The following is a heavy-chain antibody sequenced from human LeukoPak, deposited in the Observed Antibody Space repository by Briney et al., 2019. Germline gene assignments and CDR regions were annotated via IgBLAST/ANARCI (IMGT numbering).Heavy chain of an antibody. CDR2: INHSGST. CDR3: ARGRTDYDFWSGYFFPAVGYFDY. J-gene: IGHJ4*02. CDR1: GGSFSGYY. Sequence: SETLSLTCAVYGGSFSGYYWSWIRQPPGKGLEWIGEINHSGSTNYNPSLKSRVTISVDTSKNQSSLKLSSVTAADTAVYYCARGRTDYDFWSGYFFPAVGYFDYWGQGTLVTVSS. V-gene: IGHV4-34*01. D-gene: IGHD3-3*01.